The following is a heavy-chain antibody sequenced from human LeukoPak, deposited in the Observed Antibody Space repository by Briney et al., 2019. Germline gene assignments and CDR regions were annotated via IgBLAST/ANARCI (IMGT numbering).Heavy chain of an antibody. V-gene: IGHV4-30-2*01. CDR3: TRGGVVGATNAFDI. D-gene: IGHD1-26*01. CDR1: GGSISSGGYS. Sequence: SETLSLTCAVSGGSISSGGYSWSWIRQPPGKGLEWIGYIYHSGSTYYDPSLKSRVTISVDMSKNEFSLKLTSVTAADTAVYYCTRGGVVGATNAFDIWGQGTIVTVSS. J-gene: IGHJ3*02. CDR2: IYHSGST.